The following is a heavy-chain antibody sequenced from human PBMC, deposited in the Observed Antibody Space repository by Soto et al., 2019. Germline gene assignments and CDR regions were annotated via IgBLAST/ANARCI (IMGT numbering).Heavy chain of an antibody. V-gene: IGHV1-8*01. CDR1: GYTFTSYD. Sequence: QVQLVQSGAEVKKPGASVKVSCKASGYTFTSYDINWVRQAPGQGLEYLGWMNPNSGNTGYVQKFQGRVTMTRNSSISTAYAELSSRRSEDTAVYYCARAINYGDYSRWFDSWGQGTLVTVSS. J-gene: IGHJ5*01. D-gene: IGHD4-17*01. CDR2: MNPNSGNT. CDR3: ARAINYGDYSRWFDS.